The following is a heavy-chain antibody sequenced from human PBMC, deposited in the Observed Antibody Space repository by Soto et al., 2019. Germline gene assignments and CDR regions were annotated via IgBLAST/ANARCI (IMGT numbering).Heavy chain of an antibody. CDR3: ARELIAAHGGNYYYYGMDV. Sequence: GGSLRLSCAASGFTFSIYAMSWVRQAPGKWLEWVSAISGSGDYTYYADSVKGRFAISRDNSKNTLYLQMNSLRAEDTAVYYCARELIAAHGGNYYYYGMDVWGQGTTVTVSS. V-gene: IGHV3-23*01. CDR2: ISGSGDYT. CDR1: GFTFSIYA. J-gene: IGHJ6*02. D-gene: IGHD6-13*01.